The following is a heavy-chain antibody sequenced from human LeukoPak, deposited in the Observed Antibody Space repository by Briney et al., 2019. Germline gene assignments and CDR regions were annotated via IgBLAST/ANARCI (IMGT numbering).Heavy chain of an antibody. CDR3: ARASHYYDSSGYYDY. CDR1: GFTFSSYD. J-gene: IGHJ4*02. V-gene: IGHV3-13*01. D-gene: IGHD3-22*01. Sequence: GGSLRLSCAASGFTFSSYDMHWVRQATGKGLEWVSAIGTAGDTYYPGSVKGRFTISRENAKNSLYLQMNSLRAGDTAVYYCARASHYYDSSGYYDYWGQGTLVTVSS. CDR2: IGTAGDT.